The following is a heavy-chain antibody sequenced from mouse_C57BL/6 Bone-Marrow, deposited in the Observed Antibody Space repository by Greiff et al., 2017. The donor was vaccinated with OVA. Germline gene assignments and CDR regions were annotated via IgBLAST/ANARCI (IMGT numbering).Heavy chain of an antibody. Sequence: QVQLQQSGAELVKPGASVKISCKASGYAFSSYWMNWVKQRPGQGLEWIGQIYPGDGDTNYNGKFKGKATLTADKSSSTAYMQLSSLTSEDSAVYFCARGTSPYWYFDVWGTGTTVTVSS. CDR2: IYPGDGDT. D-gene: IGHD6-2*01. V-gene: IGHV1-80*01. J-gene: IGHJ1*03. CDR3: ARGTSPYWYFDV. CDR1: GYAFSSYW.